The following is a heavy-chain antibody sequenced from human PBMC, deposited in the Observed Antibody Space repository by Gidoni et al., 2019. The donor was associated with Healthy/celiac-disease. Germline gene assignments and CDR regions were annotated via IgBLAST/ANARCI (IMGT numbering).Heavy chain of an antibody. Sequence: EVQLVESGGGLVKPGGSLRPSCAASGFTFRNAWMSWVRQAPGKGLEWVGRIKSKTDGGTTDYAAPVKGRFTISGDDSKNTLYLQMNSLKTEDTAVYYCTPSKNDSWSGYPMDVWGKGTTVTVSS. CDR1: GFTFRNAW. CDR3: TPSKNDSWSGYPMDV. J-gene: IGHJ6*03. V-gene: IGHV3-15*01. D-gene: IGHD3-3*01. CDR2: IKSKTDGGTT.